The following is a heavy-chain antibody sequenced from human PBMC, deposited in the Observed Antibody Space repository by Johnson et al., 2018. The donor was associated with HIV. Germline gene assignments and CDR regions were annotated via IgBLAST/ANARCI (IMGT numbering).Heavy chain of an antibody. D-gene: IGHD1-14*01. CDR1: GFTFSSSW. CDR3: ARDESYRKYALTAFDI. CDR2: IKCDGSEK. J-gene: IGHJ3*02. V-gene: IGHV3-52*01. Sequence: EVQVVESGGGLVQPGGSLRLSCAASGFTFSSSWMHWVCQAPEKGLEWVADIKCDGSEKYYVDSVKGRFTISRDNAKNSLYLQMSSLRAEDTAVYYCARDESYRKYALTAFDIWGQGTMVTVSS.